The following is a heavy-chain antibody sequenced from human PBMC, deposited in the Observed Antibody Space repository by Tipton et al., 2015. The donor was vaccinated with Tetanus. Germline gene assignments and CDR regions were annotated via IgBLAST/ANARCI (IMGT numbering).Heavy chain of an antibody. CDR2: IDQDGRQI. J-gene: IGHJ4*02. D-gene: IGHD6-19*01. CDR3: AKDWRWLWVHLGADH. CDR1: GFTFSSYA. V-gene: IGHV3-7*01. Sequence: GYLRLSCAASGFTFSSYAMSWVRQAPGKGLEWVANIDQDGRQIDYVDSVKGRFSISRDNAKKSLFLHMNSLRADDTAVYYCAKDWRWLWVHLGADHWCQGTLVTFSP.